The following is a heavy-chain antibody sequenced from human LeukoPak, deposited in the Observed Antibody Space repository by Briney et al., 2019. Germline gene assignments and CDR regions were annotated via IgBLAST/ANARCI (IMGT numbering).Heavy chain of an antibody. D-gene: IGHD2/OR15-2a*01. J-gene: IGHJ4*02. V-gene: IGHV3-74*01. CDR1: GFAFSRYW. CDR3: TRVSTTDDY. Sequence: GGSLRLSCAASGFAFSRYWMHWVRQAPGKGLVWFSRINSDGRSAVYADSVKGRFTISRDNAKNTLYLQMDSLRAEGTAVYYCTRVSTTDDYWGQGTLVTVSS. CDR2: INSDGRSA.